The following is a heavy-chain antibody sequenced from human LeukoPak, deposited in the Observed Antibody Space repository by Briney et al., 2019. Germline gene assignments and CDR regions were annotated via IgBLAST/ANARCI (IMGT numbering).Heavy chain of an antibody. CDR2: IYWDNDK. V-gene: IGHV2-5*02. CDR3: AHRKIVVVADAFDI. CDR1: GFSLNTSGVG. Sequence: SGPTLVKPTQPLTLNCTFSGFSLNTSGVGVGWIRQPPGKALEWLALIYWDNDKRYSPSLKSRLAITKDTSKTQVVLTMTNMDPVDTATYYCAHRKIVVVADAFDIWGQGTMVTLSS. J-gene: IGHJ3*02. D-gene: IGHD3-22*01.